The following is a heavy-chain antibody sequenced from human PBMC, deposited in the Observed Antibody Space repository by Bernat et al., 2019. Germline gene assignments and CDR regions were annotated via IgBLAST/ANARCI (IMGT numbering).Heavy chain of an antibody. V-gene: IGHV2-70*20. D-gene: IGHD3-9*01. CDR3: ARTITIISPGYYYMDV. J-gene: IGHJ6*03. CDR2: INWDDDK. Sequence: QVTLRESGPALVKPTQTLTLTCTFSGFSLSTSGVCVSWVRQPPGKALEWLALINWDDDKYYNTSLKTRLTISKDTSKNQVVLTLTSMDPVDTATYYCARTITIISPGYYYMDVWGKGTTVTVSS. CDR1: GFSLSTSGVC.